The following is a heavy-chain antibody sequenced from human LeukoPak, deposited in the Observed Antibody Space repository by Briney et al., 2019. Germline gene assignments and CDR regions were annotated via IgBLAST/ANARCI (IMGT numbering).Heavy chain of an antibody. CDR3: ARRLTGPYSGSYYFDY. D-gene: IGHD1-26*01. Sequence: PSETLPLTCTVSGGSISINTYYWDWIRQPPGKGLEWIGGVHYSGITYYNPSLKSRVTISVDTSKNQFSLNLSSVTAADTTVYYCARRLTGPYSGSYYFDYWGQGTLVTVSS. J-gene: IGHJ4*02. CDR2: VHYSGIT. V-gene: IGHV4-39*01. CDR1: GGSISINTYY.